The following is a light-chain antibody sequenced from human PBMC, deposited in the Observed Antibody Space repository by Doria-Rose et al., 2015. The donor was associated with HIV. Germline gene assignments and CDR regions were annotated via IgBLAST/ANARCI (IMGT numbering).Light chain of an antibody. CDR3: QQCSNWPGT. V-gene: IGKV3-11*01. Sequence: EIGLTQSPATLSSSPGERATLSRRASQSVSSYLAWYQEKPGQAPRLLIYDASNRATGIPARFSGSGSGTDFTLTISSLEPEDSAVYYCQQCSNWPGTFGQGTRVEIK. CDR1: QSVSSY. J-gene: IGKJ1*01. CDR2: DAS.